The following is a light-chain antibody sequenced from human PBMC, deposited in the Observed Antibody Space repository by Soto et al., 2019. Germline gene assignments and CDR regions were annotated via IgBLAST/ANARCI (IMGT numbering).Light chain of an antibody. Sequence: SYELTQPPSVSVAPAQTVRVTCGGKNIGSKSVHWYQQKPGQAPVLVVYDDSDRPSGIPERFSGSNSGNTATLTISRVEAGDEADYHCQVWDRSSDHYVFGTGTKVTVL. CDR1: NIGSKS. CDR3: QVWDRSSDHYV. V-gene: IGLV3-21*02. CDR2: DDS. J-gene: IGLJ1*01.